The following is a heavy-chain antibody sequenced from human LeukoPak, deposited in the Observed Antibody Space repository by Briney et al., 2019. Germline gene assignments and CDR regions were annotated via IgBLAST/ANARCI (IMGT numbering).Heavy chain of an antibody. D-gene: IGHD4-23*01. CDR2: IYSGGST. CDR3: ARDYGGSSPFDY. V-gene: IGHV3-66*01. J-gene: IGHJ4*02. CDR1: EFSVGSNY. Sequence: GGSLRLSCAASEFSVGSNYMTWVRQAPGKGLEWVSLIYSGGSTYYADSVKGRFTISRDDAKNSLYLQMNSLRAEDTAVYYCARDYGGSSPFDYWGQGTLVTVSS.